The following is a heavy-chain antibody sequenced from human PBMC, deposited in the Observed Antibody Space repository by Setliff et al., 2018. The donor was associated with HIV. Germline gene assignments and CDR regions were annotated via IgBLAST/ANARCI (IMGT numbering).Heavy chain of an antibody. CDR3: ARDFSWATDS. J-gene: IGHJ4*02. Sequence: SCKASGYTFTSYYIHWVRQAPGKGLEWVAFVRHDGDVQIYADSVKGRFTASRDNPKNTVSLQLNSLRIEDTAVYYCARDFSWATDSWGQGTQVTVSS. CDR1: GYTFTSYY. CDR2: VRHDGDVQ. V-gene: IGHV3-30*02. D-gene: IGHD2-15*01.